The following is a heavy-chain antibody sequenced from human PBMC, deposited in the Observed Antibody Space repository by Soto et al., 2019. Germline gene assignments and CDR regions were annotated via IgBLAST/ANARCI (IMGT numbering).Heavy chain of an antibody. CDR2: ISYDGSNK. J-gene: IGHJ6*02. CDR3: ARGSSWYCSSTSCLPYYYGMDV. V-gene: IGHV3-30-3*01. Sequence: GSLRLSCAASGFTFSSYAMHWVRQAPGKGLEWVAVISYDGSNKYYADSVKGRFTISRDNSKNTLYLQMNSLRAEDTAVYYCARGSSWYCSSTSCLPYYYGMDVWGQGTTVTVSS. D-gene: IGHD2-2*01. CDR1: GFTFSSYA.